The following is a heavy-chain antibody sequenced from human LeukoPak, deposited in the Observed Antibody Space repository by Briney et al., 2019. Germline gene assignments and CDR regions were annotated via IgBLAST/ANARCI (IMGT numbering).Heavy chain of an antibody. Sequence: ASVKVSCKASGYSFTSYDINWVRQAPGQGLEWMGWMNPNSGNTAYSQKFQGRVTMTRNTSISTAYMELSSLRSEDTAVYYCARGYSPYGMDVWGQGTTVTVSS. D-gene: IGHD6-13*01. CDR2: MNPNSGNT. J-gene: IGHJ6*02. CDR3: ARGYSPYGMDV. CDR1: GYSFTSYD. V-gene: IGHV1-8*01.